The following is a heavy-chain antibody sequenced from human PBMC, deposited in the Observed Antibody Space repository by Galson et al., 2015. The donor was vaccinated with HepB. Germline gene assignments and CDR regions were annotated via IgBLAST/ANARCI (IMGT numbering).Heavy chain of an antibody. CDR1: GFTFSSYA. CDR3: ARDPAVYYYDSSGYFWHPQRFDY. Sequence: SLRLSCAASGFTFSSYAMHWVRQAPGKGLEWVAVISYDGSNKYYADSVKGRFTISRDNSKNTLYLQMNSLRAEDTAVYYCARDPAVYYYDSSGYFWHPQRFDYWGQGTLVTVSS. V-gene: IGHV3-30-3*01. CDR2: ISYDGSNK. D-gene: IGHD3-22*01. J-gene: IGHJ4*02.